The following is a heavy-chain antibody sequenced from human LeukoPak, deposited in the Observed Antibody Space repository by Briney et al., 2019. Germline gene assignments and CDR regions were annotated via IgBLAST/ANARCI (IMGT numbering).Heavy chain of an antibody. V-gene: IGHV1-2*05. D-gene: IGHD6-13*01. CDR2: INPNSGGT. Sequence: ASVNVSCKASGYTFTCYYMHWVRQAPGQGLGWRGGINPNSGGTNYAQKFQGRVTMTRDTSISTAYMELSRLRSDATVVYYCARDIAAAGMTFDPWGQGTLVTVSS. J-gene: IGHJ5*02. CDR3: ARDIAAAGMTFDP. CDR1: GYTFTCYY.